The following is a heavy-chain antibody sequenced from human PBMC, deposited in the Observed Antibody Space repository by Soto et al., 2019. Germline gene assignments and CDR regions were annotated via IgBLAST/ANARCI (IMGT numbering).Heavy chain of an antibody. Sequence: PGGSLRLSCAASGLSVSYALMTWVRQSPGKGLEWVGPIKRRREGVTPEYAAPVKGRFIISREDSRNTLYLQMDSLKSDDSGVYNCTTDPTLVGPRGAFWRQGTLVTVSS. CDR2: IKRRREGVTP. J-gene: IGHJ4*02. CDR1: GLSVSYAL. D-gene: IGHD1-26*01. CDR3: TTDPTLVGPRGAF. V-gene: IGHV3-15*01.